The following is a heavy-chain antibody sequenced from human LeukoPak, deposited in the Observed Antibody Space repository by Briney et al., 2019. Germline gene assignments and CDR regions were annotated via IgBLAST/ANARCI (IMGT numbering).Heavy chain of an antibody. D-gene: IGHD3-22*01. V-gene: IGHV4-59*01. Sequence: SETLSLTCAVYGGSFRGYYWSWIRQPPGKGLEWIGYIYDSGSTNYNPSLKSRVTISVDTSKNQFSLKLSSVTAADTAVYYCAGHDSSGYYYEVGYFDYWGQGTLVTVSS. CDR3: AGHDSSGYYYEVGYFDY. CDR1: GGSFRGYY. J-gene: IGHJ4*02. CDR2: IYDSGST.